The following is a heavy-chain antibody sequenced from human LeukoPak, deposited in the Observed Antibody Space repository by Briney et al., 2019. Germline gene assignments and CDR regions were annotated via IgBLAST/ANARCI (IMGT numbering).Heavy chain of an antibody. Sequence: ASVKVSCKASGFTFTSSAMQWVRQARGQRLEWIGWIVVGSGNTNYAQKFQGRVTITRDMSTSTAYMELSSLRSEDTAVYYCAASEAAAGTISYYYYGMDVWGQGTTVTVSS. CDR3: AASEAAAGTISYYYYGMDV. D-gene: IGHD6-13*01. J-gene: IGHJ6*02. CDR2: IVVGSGNT. CDR1: GFTFTSSA. V-gene: IGHV1-58*02.